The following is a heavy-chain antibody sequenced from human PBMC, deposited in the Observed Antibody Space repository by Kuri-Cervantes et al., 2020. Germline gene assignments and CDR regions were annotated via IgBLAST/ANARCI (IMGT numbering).Heavy chain of an antibody. V-gene: IGHV3-21*01. CDR2: ISSSSSYI. J-gene: IGHJ4*02. D-gene: IGHD2-15*01. Sequence: GESLKISCAASGFTFSSYSMNWVRQAPGKGLEWVSSISSSSSYIYYADSVKGRFTISRDNAKNSLYLQTNSLRAEDTAVYYCARDEGWSALDYWGQGTLVTVSS. CDR1: GFTFSSYS. CDR3: ARDEGWSALDY.